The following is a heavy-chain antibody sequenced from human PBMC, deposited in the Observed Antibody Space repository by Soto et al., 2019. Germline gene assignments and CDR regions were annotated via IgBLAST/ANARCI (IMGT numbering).Heavy chain of an antibody. CDR3: ARDGLPDDFRSGGYWFDP. CDR1: GFTLSSFA. D-gene: IGHD3-3*01. CDR2: ISHDGRIE. J-gene: IGHJ5*02. Sequence: PGGSLRLSCAASGFTLSSFALHWVRQAPGEGLEWVALISHDGRIENYADSVKGRFIISRDNSKKTVYMQMDSLRLEDTGVYYCARDGLPDDFRSGGYWFDPWGQGTQVTVSS. V-gene: IGHV3-30-3*01.